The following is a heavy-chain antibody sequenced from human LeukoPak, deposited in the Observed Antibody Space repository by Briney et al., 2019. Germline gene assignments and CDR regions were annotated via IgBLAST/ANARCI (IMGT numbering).Heavy chain of an antibody. V-gene: IGHV3-33*08. Sequence: GGSLRLSCAASVFTFSRYWMHWVRQAPGKGLEWVAVIWYDGSNKYYADSVKGRFTISRDNSKNTLYLQMNSLRAEDTAVYYCARGTPTKAMDVWGKGTTVTVSS. D-gene: IGHD2-2*01. CDR2: IWYDGSNK. CDR3: ARGTPTKAMDV. CDR1: VFTFSRYW. J-gene: IGHJ6*04.